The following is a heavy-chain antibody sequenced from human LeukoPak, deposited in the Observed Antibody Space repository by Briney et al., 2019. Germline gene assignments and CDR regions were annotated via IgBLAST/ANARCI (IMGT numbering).Heavy chain of an antibody. Sequence: GASVKVSCKASDYTFTSYGISWVRQAPGQGLEWMGWINTYNGNTNYAQKLQGRVTMTTDTSTSTAYMELRSLRSDDTAVYYCARDRELQLWLGHYMDVWGKGTTVTVSS. J-gene: IGHJ6*03. CDR1: DYTFTSYG. D-gene: IGHD5-18*01. V-gene: IGHV1-18*01. CDR2: INTYNGNT. CDR3: ARDRELQLWLGHYMDV.